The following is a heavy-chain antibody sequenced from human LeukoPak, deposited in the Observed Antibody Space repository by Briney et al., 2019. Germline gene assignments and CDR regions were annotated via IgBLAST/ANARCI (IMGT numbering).Heavy chain of an antibody. CDR3: ARDHGSAYYRAPRH. CDR2: MNPNSGNT. V-gene: IGHV1-8*01. CDR1: GYTFTSYD. J-gene: IGHJ4*02. Sequence: ASVKVSCKASGYTFTSYDINWVRQATGQGLEWMGWMNPNSGNTGYAQKFQGSVTMTRNTSISTAYMELSSLRSEDTAVYYCARDHGSAYYRAPRHWGQGTLVTVSS. D-gene: IGHD3-10*01.